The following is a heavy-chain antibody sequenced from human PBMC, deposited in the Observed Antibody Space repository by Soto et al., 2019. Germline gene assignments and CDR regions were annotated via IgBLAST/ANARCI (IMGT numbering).Heavy chain of an antibody. V-gene: IGHV3-30-3*01. CDR3: ASILIIQNTIFGVVNEDFDY. Sequence: GGSLRLSCAASGFTFSSYAMHWVRQAPGKGLEWVAVISYDGSNKYYADSVKGRFTISRDNSKNTLYLQMNSLRAEDTAVYYCASILIIQNTIFGVVNEDFDYWGQGTLVTVSS. D-gene: IGHD3-3*01. J-gene: IGHJ4*02. CDR1: GFTFSSYA. CDR2: ISYDGSNK.